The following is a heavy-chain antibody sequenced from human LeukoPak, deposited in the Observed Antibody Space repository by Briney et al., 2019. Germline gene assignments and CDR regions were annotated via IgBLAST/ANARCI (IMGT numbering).Heavy chain of an antibody. V-gene: IGHV3-66*01. CDR1: GLTVSSNY. D-gene: IGHD3-3*01. CDR3: ARYNFYGGTPFDC. Sequence: GGSLRLSCAASGLTVSSNYMSWVRQAPGKGLEWVSVIYSGGNTYYTDSVKGRFTISRDSSKNTLYLQINSLRAEDTAIYYCARYNFYGGTPFDCWGQGTLVTVSS. J-gene: IGHJ4*02. CDR2: IYSGGNT.